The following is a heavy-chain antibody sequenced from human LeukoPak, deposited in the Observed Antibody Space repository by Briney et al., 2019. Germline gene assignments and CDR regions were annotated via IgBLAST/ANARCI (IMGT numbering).Heavy chain of an antibody. CDR2: IAISGTYI. CDR1: GFILSDYN. Sequence: GGSLRLSCAASGFILSDYNMNWVRQAPGKGLEWVSFIAISGTYITYADSVKGRFTISRDNSKKTLYLQMNSLRAEDTAVYYCRAALDIWGQGTIVTVSS. J-gene: IGHJ3*02. V-gene: IGHV3-21*01. CDR3: RAALDI.